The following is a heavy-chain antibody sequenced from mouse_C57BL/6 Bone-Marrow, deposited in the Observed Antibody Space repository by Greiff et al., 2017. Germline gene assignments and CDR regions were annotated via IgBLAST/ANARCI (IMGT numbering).Heavy chain of an antibody. V-gene: IGHV5-6*01. CDR3: ARHSSYPYDFDY. J-gene: IGHJ2*01. CDR2: ISSGGSYT. D-gene: IGHD1-1*01. Sequence: VQLKESGGDLVKPGGSLKLSCAASGFTFSSYGMSWVRQTPDKRLEWVATISSGGSYTYYPDSVKGRYTISIANAKNTLYLQMSSLKSEDTAMYSCARHSSYPYDFDYWGQGTTLTVSS. CDR1: GFTFSSYG.